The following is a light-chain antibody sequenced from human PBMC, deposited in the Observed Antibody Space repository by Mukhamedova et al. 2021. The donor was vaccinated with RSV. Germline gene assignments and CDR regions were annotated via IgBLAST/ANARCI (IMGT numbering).Light chain of an antibody. V-gene: IGKV1-9*01. Sequence: WYQRKVHGKAPKLLISAASTLQSGVPSRFSGSGSGTDFTLTINSLQAEDFATYYCQQFNTDPITFGQGTRLEIK. CDR2: AAS. CDR3: QQFNTDPIT. J-gene: IGKJ5*01.